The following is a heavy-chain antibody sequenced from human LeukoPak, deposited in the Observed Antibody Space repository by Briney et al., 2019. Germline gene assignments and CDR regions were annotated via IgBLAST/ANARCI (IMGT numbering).Heavy chain of an antibody. Sequence: GASVKVSCKASGYTFISNDINWVRQATGQGLEWMGWMNPNNGNAGYAQKFQGRVTMTRDTSISTAYMELSSLRSEDTAVYYCAAYKQWLVISWFDPWGQGTLVTVSS. J-gene: IGHJ5*02. CDR3: AAYKQWLVISWFDP. V-gene: IGHV1-8*01. D-gene: IGHD6-19*01. CDR2: MNPNNGNA. CDR1: GYTFISND.